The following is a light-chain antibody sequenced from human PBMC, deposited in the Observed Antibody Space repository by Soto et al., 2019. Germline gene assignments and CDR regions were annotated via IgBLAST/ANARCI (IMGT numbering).Light chain of an antibody. CDR3: QQHGQWPIT. Sequence: DIQMTQSPSSLSASVVDRVIITFRASQTISSHLNWYQQKPGKAPNLLVYAASSLQSGVPSRFTGSGSGTDFTLTISSLQPEDFATYYCQQHGQWPITFGQGTRLEIK. J-gene: IGKJ5*01. CDR2: AAS. CDR1: QTISSH. V-gene: IGKV1-39*01.